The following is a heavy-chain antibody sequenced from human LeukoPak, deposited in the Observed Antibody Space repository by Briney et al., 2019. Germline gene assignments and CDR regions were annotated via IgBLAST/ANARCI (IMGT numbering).Heavy chain of an antibody. CDR2: IYSGGST. J-gene: IGHJ4*02. D-gene: IGHD3-22*01. Sequence: PGGSLRLSCAASEFTFSSYGMHWVRQAPGKGLEWVSVIYSGGSTYYADSVKGRFTISRDNSKNTLYLQMNSLRAEDTAVYYCASPNDYYDSSGYHYWGQGTLVTVSS. CDR1: EFTFSSYG. CDR3: ASPNDYYDSSGYHY. V-gene: IGHV3-66*01.